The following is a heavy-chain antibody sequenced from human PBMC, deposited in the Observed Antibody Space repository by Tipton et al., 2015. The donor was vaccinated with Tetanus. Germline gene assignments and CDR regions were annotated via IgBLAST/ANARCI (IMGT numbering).Heavy chain of an antibody. Sequence: LRLSCAVSGASISPYYWSWIRQPPGKGLEWIGSIHDSGTTNYNPSLKSRLTMSVDTSNNLFSLKLTSVTAADTAVYYCARANYDFPKKAPFDSWGQGTLVIVSS. V-gene: IGHV4-59*01. CDR3: ARANYDFPKKAPFDS. CDR1: GASISPYY. J-gene: IGHJ4*02. D-gene: IGHD3-3*01. CDR2: IHDSGTT.